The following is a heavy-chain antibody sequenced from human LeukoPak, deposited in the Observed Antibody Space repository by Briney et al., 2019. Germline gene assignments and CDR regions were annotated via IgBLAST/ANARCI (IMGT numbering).Heavy chain of an antibody. V-gene: IGHV1-18*01. CDR2: VSAYNGNT. CDR3: ARDQGYYDSSGYHTFDY. D-gene: IGHD3-22*01. CDR1: GYTFTSYG. Sequence: ASVTVSCKASGYTFTSYGISWGRHAPGQGLGRMGWVSAYNGNTNYAQKLQGRVTMTTDTSTSTAYMELRSLRSDDTAVYYCARDQGYYDSSGYHTFDYWGQGTLVTVSS. J-gene: IGHJ4*02.